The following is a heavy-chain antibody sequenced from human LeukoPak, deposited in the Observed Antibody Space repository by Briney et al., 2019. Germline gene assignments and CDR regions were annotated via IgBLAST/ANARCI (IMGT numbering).Heavy chain of an antibody. CDR2: INHSGST. Sequence: PSETLSLTCAVYGGSFSGYYWSWIRQPPGKGLEWIGEINHSGSTNYNPSLKSRVTISVDTSKNQFSLKLSSVTAADTAVYYCARTGSRYCGSTSCPNWFDPWGQGTLVTVSS. CDR3: ARTGSRYCGSTSCPNWFDP. V-gene: IGHV4-34*01. D-gene: IGHD2-2*01. CDR1: GGSFSGYY. J-gene: IGHJ5*02.